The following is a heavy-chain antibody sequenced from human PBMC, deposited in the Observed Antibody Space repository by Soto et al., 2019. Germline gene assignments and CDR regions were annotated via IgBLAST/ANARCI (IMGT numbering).Heavy chain of an antibody. CDR2: ISAYNGNT. CDR1: GYTFTSYG. CDR3: ARIEYYYDSSGYSPDAFDI. V-gene: IGHV1-18*01. D-gene: IGHD3-22*01. Sequence: GASVKVSCKASGYTFTSYGISWVRQAPGQGLEWMGWISAYNGNTNYAQKLQGRVTMTTDTSTSTAYMELRSLRSDDTAVYYCARIEYYYDSSGYSPDAFDIWGQGTMVNVS. J-gene: IGHJ3*02.